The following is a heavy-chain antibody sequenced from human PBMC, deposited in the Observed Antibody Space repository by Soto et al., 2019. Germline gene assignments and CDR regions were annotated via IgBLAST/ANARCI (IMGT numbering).Heavy chain of an antibody. CDR3: ARGHPCSGGSCYSDWFDP. CDR1: GGSFSGYY. CDR2: INHSGST. Sequence: PSETLSLTCAVYGGSFSGYYWSWIRQPPGKGLEWIGEINHSGSTNYNPSLKSRVTISVDTSKNHFSLKLSSVTAADTAVYYCARGHPCSGGSCYSDWFDPWGQGTLVTVSS. J-gene: IGHJ5*02. V-gene: IGHV4-34*01. D-gene: IGHD2-15*01.